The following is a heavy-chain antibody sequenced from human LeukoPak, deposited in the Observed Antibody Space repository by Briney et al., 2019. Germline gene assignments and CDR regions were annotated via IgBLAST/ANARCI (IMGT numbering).Heavy chain of an antibody. J-gene: IGHJ5*02. CDR3: ARAVTPIYCSSTSCYSNWFDP. Sequence: SVKVSCKASGGTFSSYAISWVRQAPGQGLEWMGGIIPIFGTANYAQKFQGRVTITTDESTSTAYMELSSLRSEDTAVYYCARAVTPIYCSSTSCYSNWFDPWGQGTLVTVSS. CDR1: GGTFSSYA. V-gene: IGHV1-69*05. CDR2: IIPIFGTA. D-gene: IGHD2-2*01.